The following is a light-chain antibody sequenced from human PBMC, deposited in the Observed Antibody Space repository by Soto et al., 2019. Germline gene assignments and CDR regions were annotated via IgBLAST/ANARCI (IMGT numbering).Light chain of an antibody. J-gene: IGLJ1*01. CDR2: DVS. Sequence: QSVLTQPASVSWSLGQSITISCTVTSFNNVSWYQQHPGKAPKLIISDVSHRPSGVSHRFSGSQSAYTASLTISGLQPEDEADYYCSSYSITTSLYVFGTGTKVTVL. CDR3: SSYSITTSLYV. CDR1: SFNN. V-gene: IGLV2-14*03.